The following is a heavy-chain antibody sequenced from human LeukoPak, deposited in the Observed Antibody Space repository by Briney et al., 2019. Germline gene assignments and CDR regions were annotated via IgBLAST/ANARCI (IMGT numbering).Heavy chain of an antibody. Sequence: SETLSLTCAASGGSISSSNWWSWVRQPPGKGLEWIGEIYHSGSTNYNPSLKSRVTISVDKSKTQFSLRLSSVTAADTAMYYCAKVRFAQLLSFDYWGQGTLVTVSS. V-gene: IGHV4-4*02. J-gene: IGHJ4*02. CDR2: IYHSGST. CDR1: GGSISSSNW. CDR3: AKVRFAQLLSFDY. D-gene: IGHD2-2*01.